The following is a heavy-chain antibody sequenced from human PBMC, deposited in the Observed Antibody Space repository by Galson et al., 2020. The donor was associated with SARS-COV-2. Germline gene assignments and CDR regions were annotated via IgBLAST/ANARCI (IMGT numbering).Heavy chain of an antibody. CDR1: GYSVSTTNY. CDR2: IYPNGRT. Sequence: SETLSLTCAVSGYSVSTTNYWGWVRLAPGKGLEWTGSIYPNGRTYYNSSLESRVTTSVDTSRNQFSLTLASVTAADTAFYYCARQGVNMIVLVTVPGWFFDLWGRGTLVTVSS. D-gene: IGHD2-21*02. CDR3: ARQGVNMIVLVTVPGWFFDL. V-gene: IGHV4-38-2*01. J-gene: IGHJ2*01.